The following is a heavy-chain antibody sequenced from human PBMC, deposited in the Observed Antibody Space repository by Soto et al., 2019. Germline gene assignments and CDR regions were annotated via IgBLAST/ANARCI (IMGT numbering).Heavy chain of an antibody. CDR1: GGSISISSYY. D-gene: IGHD1-26*01. J-gene: IGHJ4*02. CDR3: ARKLVGATDGFDY. Sequence: SETLSLTCTVSGGSISISSYYWGWIRQPPGKGLEWIGSIYYTGSTYYDPSLKSRVTISVDTSKNQFSLKLSSVTAADTAVYYCARKLVGATDGFDYWGQGTLVTVSS. V-gene: IGHV4-39*01. CDR2: IYYTGST.